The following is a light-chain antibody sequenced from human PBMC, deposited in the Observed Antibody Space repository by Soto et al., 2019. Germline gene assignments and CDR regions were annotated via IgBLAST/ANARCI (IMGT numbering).Light chain of an antibody. V-gene: IGKV1-5*03. CDR1: QSIIKW. CDR2: KAS. Sequence: IQMTQSPSTLSASVGDRVNISCRVSQSIIKWLAWYRQKPGKVPELLIYKASTLESGVPSRFSGSGSGTEFTLTISSRQPDDLATYFCQQYSKYPVSFGQGTRLEI. CDR3: QQYSKYPVS. J-gene: IGKJ5*01.